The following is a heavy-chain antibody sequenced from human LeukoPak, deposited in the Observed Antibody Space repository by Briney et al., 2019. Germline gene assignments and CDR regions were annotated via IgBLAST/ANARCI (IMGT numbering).Heavy chain of an antibody. D-gene: IGHD5-18*01. CDR2: IHTSGTT. J-gene: IGHJ6*03. CDR1: GGSVSSGSYY. CDR3: ARAAYSYGPYYMDV. Sequence: SQTLSLTCTVSGGSVSSGSYYWSWIRQPAGKGLEWIGRIHTSGTTNYNPSLKSRVTISVDMSKNQFSLELSSVTAADTAVYYCARAAYSYGPYYMDVWGKGTTVTVS. V-gene: IGHV4-61*02.